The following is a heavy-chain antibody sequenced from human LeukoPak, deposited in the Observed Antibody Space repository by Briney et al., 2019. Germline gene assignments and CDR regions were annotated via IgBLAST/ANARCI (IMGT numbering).Heavy chain of an antibody. D-gene: IGHD1-26*01. Sequence: GASVRVSSKESGDTFTTYVIHWVRQAPGERGECLGWINTGNGDTRYSHTFQGRLTITRDTSASTAYMELSSLRPEDTAVYYCARDMGSGSLHYWGQGTLVTVSS. CDR1: GDTFTTYV. CDR2: INTGNGDT. V-gene: IGHV1-3*04. CDR3: ARDMGSGSLHY. J-gene: IGHJ4*02.